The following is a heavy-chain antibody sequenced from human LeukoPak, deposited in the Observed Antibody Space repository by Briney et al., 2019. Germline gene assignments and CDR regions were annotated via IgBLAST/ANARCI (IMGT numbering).Heavy chain of an antibody. Sequence: GGSLTLSCAASGFTFSNYGMHWLRQAPGKGLEWVAFTRYDGRNEYYADSVKGRFTISRDNSKNTLYLQMNSLRVEDTAMYYCAKVEDGYSLNYWGQGTLVTVSS. J-gene: IGHJ4*02. D-gene: IGHD5-24*01. CDR2: TRYDGRNE. CDR1: GFTFSNYG. CDR3: AKVEDGYSLNY. V-gene: IGHV3-30*02.